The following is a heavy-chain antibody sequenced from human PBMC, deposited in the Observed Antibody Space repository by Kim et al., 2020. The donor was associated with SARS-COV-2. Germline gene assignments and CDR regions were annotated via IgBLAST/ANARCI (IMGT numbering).Heavy chain of an antibody. CDR3: ACSDIVVVPAAIRVDYYYYMDV. D-gene: IGHD2-2*02. J-gene: IGHJ6*03. CDR2: IYYSGST. V-gene: IGHV4-59*01. CDR1: GGSISSYY. Sequence: SETLSLTCTVSGGSISSYYWSWIRQPPGKGLEWIGYIYYSGSTNYNPSLKSRVTISVDTSKNQFSLKLSSVTSADTAVYYCACSDIVVVPAAIRVDYYYYMDVWGKGTTVTVSS.